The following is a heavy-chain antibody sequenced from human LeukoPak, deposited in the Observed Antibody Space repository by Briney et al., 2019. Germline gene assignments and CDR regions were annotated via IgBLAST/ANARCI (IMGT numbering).Heavy chain of an antibody. V-gene: IGHV4-59*01. CDR2: IYYSGST. CDR3: ARGDGSGSYYKQYCYGMDV. D-gene: IGHD3-10*01. CDR1: GGSFSTYY. Sequence: SETLSLTCTASGGSFSTYYWSWIRQPPGKGLEWIGYIYYSGSTNYNPSLKSRLTISVDTSKRQCSLKLSSVTAADTAVYYCARGDGSGSYYKQYCYGMDVWGQGTTVTVSS. J-gene: IGHJ6*02.